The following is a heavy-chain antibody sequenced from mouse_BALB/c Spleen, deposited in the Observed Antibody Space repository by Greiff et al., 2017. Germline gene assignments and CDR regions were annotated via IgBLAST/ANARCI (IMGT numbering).Heavy chain of an antibody. CDR2: IYPYNGGT. CDR1: GYTFTDYN. D-gene: IGHD1-1*01. V-gene: IGHV1S29*02. CDR3: ARPYGSSYEYAMDY. Sequence: VQLKESGPELVKPGASVKISCKASGYTFTDYNMHWVKQSHGKSLEWIGYIYPYNGGTGYNQKFKSKATLTVDNSSSTAYMELRSLTSEDSAVYYCARPYGSSYEYAMDYWGQGTSVTVSS. J-gene: IGHJ4*01.